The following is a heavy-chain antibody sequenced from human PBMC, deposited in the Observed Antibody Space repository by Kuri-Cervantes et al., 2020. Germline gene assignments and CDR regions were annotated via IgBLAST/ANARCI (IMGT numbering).Heavy chain of an antibody. V-gene: IGHV4-59*12. J-gene: IGHJ4*02. D-gene: IGHD3-3*01. CDR3: ARGGGVFWLALNLDY. CDR2: IYYSGST. Sequence: GSLRLSCTVSGGSISSYYWSWIRQPPGKGLEWIGYIYYSGSTNYNPSLKSRVTISVDTSKNQFSLKLSSVTAADTAVYYCARGGGVFWLALNLDYWGQGTLVTVSS. CDR1: GGSISSYY.